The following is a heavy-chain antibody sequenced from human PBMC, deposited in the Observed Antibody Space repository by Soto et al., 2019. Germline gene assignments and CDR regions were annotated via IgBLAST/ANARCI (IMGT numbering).Heavy chain of an antibody. CDR2: ISAYNSDT. V-gene: IGHV1-18*01. Sequence: QVQLVQSGGEVRKPGASVKVSCRASGYSFAKYGIIWVRQAPGQGLEWMGWISAYNSDTQYAQKFQGRVTMTTDTSTSSAYLEMRSLRYDDTAVYYCARGPPFTSALSDVDYWGRGTLVTVSS. CDR3: ARGPPFTSALSDVDY. CDR1: GYSFAKYG. D-gene: IGHD2-2*01. J-gene: IGHJ4*02.